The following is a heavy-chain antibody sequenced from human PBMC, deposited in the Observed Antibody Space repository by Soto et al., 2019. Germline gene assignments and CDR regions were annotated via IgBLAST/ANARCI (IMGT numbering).Heavy chain of an antibody. V-gene: IGHV1-3*01. CDR1: GYTFTSYA. CDR3: ARDTLHYLGELSLMGYNWFDP. D-gene: IGHD3-16*02. CDR2: INAGNGNT. Sequence: ASVKVSCKASGYTFTSYAMHWVRQAPGQRLEWMGWINAGNGNTKYSQKFQGRVTITRDTSASTAYMELSSLRSEDTAVYYCARDTLHYLGELSLMGYNWFDPWGQGTLVTVSS. J-gene: IGHJ5*02.